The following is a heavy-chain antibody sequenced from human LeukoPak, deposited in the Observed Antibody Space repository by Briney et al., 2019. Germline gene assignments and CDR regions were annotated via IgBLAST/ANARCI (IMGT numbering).Heavy chain of an antibody. CDR3: ARPNRGDDAFDI. J-gene: IGHJ3*02. CDR2: ISSSSSYI. Sequence: GGSLRLSCAASGFTFSSYSMNWVRQAPGKGLEWVSSISSSSSYIYYADSVKGRFTISRDNAKNSLYLQMNSLRAEDTAVYYCARPNRGDDAFDIWGQGTMVTVSS. CDR1: GFTFSSYS. D-gene: IGHD1-14*01. V-gene: IGHV3-21*01.